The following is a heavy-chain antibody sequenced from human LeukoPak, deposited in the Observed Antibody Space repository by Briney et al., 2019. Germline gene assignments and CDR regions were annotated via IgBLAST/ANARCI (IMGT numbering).Heavy chain of an antibody. CDR1: GGSISNHY. CDR3: ARTRDDTSGYLSIDY. Sequence: PSETLSLTCTVSGGSISNHYWSWIWQPPGKGLEWIGYVYYSGSTNYNPSLKSRVTISIHTSKKQFSLKLTSVTAADTALYYCARTRDDTSGYLSIDYWGQGTLVTVSS. J-gene: IGHJ4*02. V-gene: IGHV4-59*11. D-gene: IGHD3-22*01. CDR2: VYYSGST.